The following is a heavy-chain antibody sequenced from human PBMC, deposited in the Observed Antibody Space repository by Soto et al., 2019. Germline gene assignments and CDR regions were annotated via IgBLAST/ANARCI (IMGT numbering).Heavy chain of an antibody. CDR3: ARAKRITMIVVALDAFDI. J-gene: IGHJ3*02. Sequence: QVQLVESGGGVVQPGRSLRLSCAASGFTFSSYGMHWVRQAPGKGLEWVAVIWYDGSNKYYADSVKGRFTISRDNSKNTLYLQMNSLRAEDTAVYYCARAKRITMIVVALDAFDIWGQGTMVTVSS. CDR2: IWYDGSNK. D-gene: IGHD3-22*01. CDR1: GFTFSSYG. V-gene: IGHV3-33*01.